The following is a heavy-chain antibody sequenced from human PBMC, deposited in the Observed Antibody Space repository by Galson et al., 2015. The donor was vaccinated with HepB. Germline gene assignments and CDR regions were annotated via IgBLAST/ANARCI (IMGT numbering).Heavy chain of an antibody. D-gene: IGHD6-19*01. CDR1: GFTFSNYA. Sequence: SLRLSCAASGFTFSNYAMSWVRQAPGKGLEWVSAITGSVINTYYADSVEGRFTISRDNSKNTLYLQMKSLRAEDTAVYYCAKVSPAGALIRYFDSWGQGTLVTVSS. CDR3: AKVSPAGALIRYFDS. J-gene: IGHJ4*02. V-gene: IGHV3-23*01. CDR2: ITGSVINT.